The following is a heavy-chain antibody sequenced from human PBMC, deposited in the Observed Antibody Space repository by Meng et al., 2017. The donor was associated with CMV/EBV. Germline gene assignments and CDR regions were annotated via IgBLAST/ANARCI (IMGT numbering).Heavy chain of an antibody. J-gene: IGHJ4*02. Sequence: QVQVVQSGAGVKKPVPYVKVSCKASGYTVTDYYIHWVRQAPGQWLEWMGWINPNDDTNYAQNFQGRVTMTRDMSINTVYMELSRLTSDDTAVYYCARSSGWSRFDYWGLGTLVTVSS. CDR3: ARSSGWSRFDY. CDR1: GYTVTDYY. V-gene: IGHV1-2*02. D-gene: IGHD6-19*01. CDR2: INPNDDT.